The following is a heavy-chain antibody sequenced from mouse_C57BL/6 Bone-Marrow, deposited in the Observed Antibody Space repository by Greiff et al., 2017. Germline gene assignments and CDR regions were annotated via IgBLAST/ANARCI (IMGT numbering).Heavy chain of an antibody. J-gene: IGHJ4*01. CDR3: APYDGYLYYYAMDY. CDR1: GYTFTSYW. Sequence: QVQLQQPGAELVKPGASVKLSCKASGYTFTSYWMHWVKQRPGQGLEWIGMIHPNSGSTNYNEKFKSKATLTVDKSSSTAYMQLSSLTSEDSAVYYCAPYDGYLYYYAMDYWGQGTSVTVSS. D-gene: IGHD2-3*01. V-gene: IGHV1-64*01. CDR2: IHPNSGST.